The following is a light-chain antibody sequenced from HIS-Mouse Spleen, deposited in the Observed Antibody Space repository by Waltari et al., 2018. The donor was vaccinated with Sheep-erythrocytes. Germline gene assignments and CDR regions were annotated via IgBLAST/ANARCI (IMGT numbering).Light chain of an antibody. CDR2: DVS. Sequence: QSALTQPRSVSGSPGQPVTISCTGTSSEFGGYNYVPWSQQHPGKAPKLMIYDVSKRPSEVPDRFSGSKSGNTASLTISGLQAEDEADYYCCSYAGSYNHVFATGTKVTVL. CDR3: CSYAGSYNHV. V-gene: IGLV2-11*01. J-gene: IGLJ1*01. CDR1: SSEFGGYNY.